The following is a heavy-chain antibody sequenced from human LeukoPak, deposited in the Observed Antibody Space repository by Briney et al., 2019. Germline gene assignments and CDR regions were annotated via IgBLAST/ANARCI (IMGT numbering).Heavy chain of an antibody. CDR3: ARHGVGAGLAAAYI. D-gene: IGHD6-13*01. J-gene: IGHJ4*02. V-gene: IGHV5-51*01. Sequence: GESRKISCKGSGYNFSNYGIGWVRQMPGKGLEWMGLIDPGDSHAIYSPSFQGQVTISADKSISADYLQWCSLKASDTAMYYCARHGVGAGLAAAYIWGQGTLLTVSS. CDR1: GYNFSNYG. CDR2: IDPGDSHA.